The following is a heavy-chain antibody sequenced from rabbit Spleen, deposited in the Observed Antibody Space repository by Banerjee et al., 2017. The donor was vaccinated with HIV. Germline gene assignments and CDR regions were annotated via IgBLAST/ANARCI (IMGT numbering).Heavy chain of an antibody. J-gene: IGHJ6*01. CDR2: IDPVFGIT. Sequence: QLVESGGGLVQPGGSLTLSCKASGFTLSSYYMNWVRQAPGKGLEWIGYIDPVFGITYYANWVNGRFSISRENAQNTVFLQMTSLTAADTATYFCARDAGTSFSTYGMDLWGPGTLVTVS. CDR1: GFTLSSYY. D-gene: IGHD8-1*01. CDR3: ARDAGTSFSTYGMDL. V-gene: IGHV1S7*01.